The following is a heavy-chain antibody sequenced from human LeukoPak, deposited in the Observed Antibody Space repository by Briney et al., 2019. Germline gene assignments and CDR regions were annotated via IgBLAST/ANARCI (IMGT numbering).Heavy chain of an antibody. CDR2: ISGSGGST. CDR3: AKDGDTAMATGSFDY. CDR1: GFTFSSYA. J-gene: IGHJ4*02. D-gene: IGHD5-18*01. V-gene: IGHV3-23*01. Sequence: GGSLRPSCAASGFTFSSYAMSWVRQAPGKGLEWVSAISGSGGSTYYADSVKGRFTISRDNSKNTLYLQMNSLRAEDTAVYYCAKDGDTAMATGSFDYWGQGTLVTVSS.